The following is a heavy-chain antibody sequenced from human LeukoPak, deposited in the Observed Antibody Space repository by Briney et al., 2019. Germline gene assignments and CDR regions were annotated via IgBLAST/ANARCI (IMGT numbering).Heavy chain of an antibody. CDR3: TSDLLGGYSNYFDD. CDR1: GFTFTNAW. CDR2: IKSRISGATT. V-gene: IGHV3-15*01. J-gene: IGHJ4*02. D-gene: IGHD4-23*01. Sequence: GGSLRLSCAAPGFTFTNAWRSWVRQAPGKGLEWVGRIKSRISGATTDYAAPVKGRFTISRDDSKNTLHLQMDSLRTEDTAVYYCTSDLLGGYSNYFDDWGQGTLVTVSS.